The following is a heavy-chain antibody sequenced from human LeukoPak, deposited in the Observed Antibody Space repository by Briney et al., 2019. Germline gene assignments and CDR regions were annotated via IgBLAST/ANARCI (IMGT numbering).Heavy chain of an antibody. D-gene: IGHD3-10*01. J-gene: IGHJ4*02. CDR1: GYTFTSYG. CDR3: ARVGFGESSDY. Sequence: ASVKVSCKASGYTFTSYGISWVRQAPGQGLEWMGWISAYNGNTNYAQKLQGRVTITRDTSASTAYMELSSLRSEDTAVYYCARVGFGESSDYWGQGTLVTVSS. CDR2: ISAYNGNT. V-gene: IGHV1-18*01.